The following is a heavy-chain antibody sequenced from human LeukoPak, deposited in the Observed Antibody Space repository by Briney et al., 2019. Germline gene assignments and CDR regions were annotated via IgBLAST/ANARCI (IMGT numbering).Heavy chain of an antibody. Sequence: GGSLRLSCAASGFTVSGNYMSWVRQAPGKGLEWVSAISGSGGSTYYADSVKGRFTISRDNSKNTLYLQMNSLRAEDTAVYYCAKEWAVAGTDGMDVWGQGTTVTVSS. CDR1: GFTVSGNY. CDR2: ISGSGGST. J-gene: IGHJ6*02. V-gene: IGHV3-23*01. D-gene: IGHD6-19*01. CDR3: AKEWAVAGTDGMDV.